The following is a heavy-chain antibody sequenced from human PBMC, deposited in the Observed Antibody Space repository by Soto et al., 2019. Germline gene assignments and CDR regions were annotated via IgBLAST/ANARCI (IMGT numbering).Heavy chain of an antibody. CDR1: GGSISSSSYY. CDR2: IYYSGST. V-gene: IGHV4-39*01. Sequence: QLQLQESGPGLVKPSETLSLTCTVSGGSISSSSYYWGWIRQPPGKGLEWIGSIYYSGSTYYNPSLKRRVTISVDTSKNQFSLKLSSVTAADTAVYYCARQSIPWSNYDSSAPLDYWGQGTLVTVSS. CDR3: ARQSIPWSNYDSSAPLDY. J-gene: IGHJ4*02. D-gene: IGHD3-22*01.